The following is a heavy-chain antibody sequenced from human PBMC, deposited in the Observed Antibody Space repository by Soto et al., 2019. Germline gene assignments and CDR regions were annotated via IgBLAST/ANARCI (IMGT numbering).Heavy chain of an antibody. CDR3: AKDRVVSSYYYYYGMDV. CDR1: GFTFSSYA. CDR2: ISGSGGST. Sequence: EVQLLESGGGLVQPGGSLRLSCAASGFTFSSYAMSWVRQAPGKGLELVSGISGSGGSTYYADSVKGRFTISRDNSKNTLYLQMNRLRAEDTAVYYCAKDRVVSSYYYYYGMDVWGQGTTVTVSS. V-gene: IGHV3-23*01. J-gene: IGHJ6*02. D-gene: IGHD3-16*02.